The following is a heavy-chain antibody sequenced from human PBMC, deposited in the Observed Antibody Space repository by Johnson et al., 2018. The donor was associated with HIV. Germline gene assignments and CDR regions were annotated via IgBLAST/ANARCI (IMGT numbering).Heavy chain of an antibody. J-gene: IGHJ3*02. Sequence: QVQLVESGGGLVQPGRSLRLSCAASGFTFDDYAMHWVRQAPGKGLEWVAVMWYDGSNKYYADSVKGRFTISRDNSKNTLYLQMNSLRVEDTAVYYCAKVAVATAAGGVVLDTWGPGTTVTISA. D-gene: IGHD6-13*01. CDR3: AKVAVATAAGGVVLDT. V-gene: IGHV3-33*06. CDR1: GFTFDDYA. CDR2: MWYDGSNK.